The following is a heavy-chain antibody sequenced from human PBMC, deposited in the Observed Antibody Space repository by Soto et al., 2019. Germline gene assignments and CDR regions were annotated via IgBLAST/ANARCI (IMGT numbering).Heavy chain of an antibody. V-gene: IGHV4-59*01. J-gene: IGHJ6*02. Sequence: XETLSLPFTVSGGSISSYYWSWIRQPPGKGLEWIGYIYYSGSTNYNPSLKSRVTISVDTSKNQFSLKLSSVTAADTAVYYCARDGGGIAARLNYYYYGMDVWGQGTTVTVSS. CDR2: IYYSGST. CDR1: GGSISSYY. CDR3: ARDGGGIAARLNYYYYGMDV. D-gene: IGHD6-6*01.